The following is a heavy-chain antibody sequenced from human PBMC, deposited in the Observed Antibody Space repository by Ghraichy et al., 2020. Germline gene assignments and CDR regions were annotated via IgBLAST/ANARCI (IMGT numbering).Heavy chain of an antibody. V-gene: IGHV1-2*06. J-gene: IGHJ4*02. Sequence: ASVKVSCKASGYIFTAYHIHWVRQAPGQGLEWMGRINPNSGGTDYGQNFQGRVTVTRDTSITTAYMELSRLTSDDTALYYCAKESTGWTFDNWGQGTLVTVSS. D-gene: IGHD6-19*01. CDR3: AKESTGWTFDN. CDR2: INPNSGGT. CDR1: GYIFTAYH.